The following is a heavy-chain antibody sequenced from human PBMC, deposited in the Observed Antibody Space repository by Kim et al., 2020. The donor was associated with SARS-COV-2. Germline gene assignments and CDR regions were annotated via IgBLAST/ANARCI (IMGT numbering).Heavy chain of an antibody. CDR1: GFTFSSYA. CDR3: ANDILTGYYNSHFDY. Sequence: GGSLRLSCAASGFTFSSYAMSWVRQAPGKGLEWVSAISGSGGSTYYADSVKGRFTISRDNSKNTLYLQMNSLRAENTAVYYCANDILTGYYNSHFDYWGQGTLVTVSS. D-gene: IGHD3-9*01. V-gene: IGHV3-23*01. CDR2: ISGSGGST. J-gene: IGHJ4*02.